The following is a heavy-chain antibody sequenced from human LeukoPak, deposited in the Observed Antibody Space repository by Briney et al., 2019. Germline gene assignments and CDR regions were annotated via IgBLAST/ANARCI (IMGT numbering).Heavy chain of an antibody. CDR1: GLTVSRYA. CDR3: AKYTSGTSYSGLDQ. J-gene: IGHJ4*02. D-gene: IGHD5-12*01. CDR2: ISGSAVNT. V-gene: IGHV3-23*01. Sequence: PGESLRLSCGASGLTVSRYAMSWVRQAPGKGLEWVSTISGSAVNTYYADSVKGRFTISRDDSKNTVYLQMNSLRAEDTAVYSCAKYTSGTSYSGLDQRGQGTLVTVSS.